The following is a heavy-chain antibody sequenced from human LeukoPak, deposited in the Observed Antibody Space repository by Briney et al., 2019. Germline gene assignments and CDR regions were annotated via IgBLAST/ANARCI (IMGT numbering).Heavy chain of an antibody. CDR3: ARHLDAFDM. CDR1: GGSISSYY. J-gene: IGHJ3*02. V-gene: IGHV4-59*01. CDR2: IYYSGST. Sequence: SETLSLTCTVSGGSISSYYWSWIREPPGKGLEWNGYIYYSGSTNYNPSLKSRVTISVDTSKNQFSLKLSSVTAADTAIYYCARHLDAFDMWGQGTKVTVSS.